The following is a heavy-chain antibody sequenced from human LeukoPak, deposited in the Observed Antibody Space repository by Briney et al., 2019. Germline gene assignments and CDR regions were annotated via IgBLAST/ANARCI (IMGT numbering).Heavy chain of an antibody. CDR3: ARGLWSGNFDY. CDR2: IYYSGST. Sequence: SETLSLTCTVSGGSISSSSYYWGWIRQPPGKGLEWIGSIYYSGSTYHNPSLKSRVTISVDTSKSQFSLKLSSVTAADTAVYYCARGLWSGNFDYWGQGTLVTVSS. V-gene: IGHV4-39*07. CDR1: GGSISSSSYY. D-gene: IGHD3-10*01. J-gene: IGHJ4*02.